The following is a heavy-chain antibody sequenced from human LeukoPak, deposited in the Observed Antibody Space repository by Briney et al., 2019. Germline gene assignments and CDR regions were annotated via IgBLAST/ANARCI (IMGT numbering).Heavy chain of an antibody. V-gene: IGHV3-23*01. D-gene: IGHD1-7*01. CDR1: GFTFSKYM. CDR3: AMTGTSTPSFDL. CDR2: VSSSSTTT. Sequence: GGSLRLSCVASGFTFSKYMMSWVRQAPGKGPEWVSSVSSSSTTTYYADSVKGRFSVSRDNSRNTLYLQMNTLRADDAALYYCAMTGTSTPSFDLWGQGTLVTVSS. J-gene: IGHJ4*02.